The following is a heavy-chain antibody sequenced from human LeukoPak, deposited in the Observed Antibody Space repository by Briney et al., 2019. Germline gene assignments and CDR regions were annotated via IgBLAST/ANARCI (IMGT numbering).Heavy chain of an antibody. CDR1: GGSISSGGYY. Sequence: SETLSLTCTVSGGSISSGGYYWSWIRQHPGKGLEWIGYIYYSGSTYYNPSLKSRVTISVDTSKNQFSLKLSSVTAADTAVYYCARESRGRDYYDNNLDYWGQGTLVTVSS. CDR2: IYYSGST. V-gene: IGHV4-31*03. J-gene: IGHJ4*02. CDR3: ARESRGRDYYDNNLDY. D-gene: IGHD3-22*01.